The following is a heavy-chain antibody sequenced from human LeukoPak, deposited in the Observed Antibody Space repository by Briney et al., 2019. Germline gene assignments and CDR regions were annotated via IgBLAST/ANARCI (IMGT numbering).Heavy chain of an antibody. D-gene: IGHD5-12*01. Sequence: GGSLRLSCAASGFTFSDYAMSWVRQAPGKGLEWVSAISGSGDDTYYADSVKGRFTISRDNSKNTLHLQMNSLRAEDTAIYYCAKTSRVNSAYDSPFDYWGQGTLVTVSS. CDR1: GFTFSDYA. V-gene: IGHV3-23*01. J-gene: IGHJ4*02. CDR2: ISGSGDDT. CDR3: AKTSRVNSAYDSPFDY.